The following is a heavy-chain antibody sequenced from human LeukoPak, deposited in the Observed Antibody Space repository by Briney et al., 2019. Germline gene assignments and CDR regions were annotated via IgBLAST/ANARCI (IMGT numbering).Heavy chain of an antibody. J-gene: IGHJ4*02. CDR2: INDRGDTI. D-gene: IGHD1-26*01. V-gene: IGHV3-48*03. CDR3: ARTVGATDSLDY. Sequence: PGGSLRLSCAASGFTFSSYEMNWVRQAPGKGLEWVSYINDRGDTIYYAESVKGRFTISGDNAKTSLYLQMNSLRADDTAVYYCARTVGATDSLDYWGQGTLVTVSS. CDR1: GFTFSSYE.